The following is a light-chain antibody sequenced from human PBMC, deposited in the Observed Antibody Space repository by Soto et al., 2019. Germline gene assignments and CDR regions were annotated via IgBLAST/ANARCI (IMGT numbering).Light chain of an antibody. CDR1: QTVSNW. J-gene: IGKJ1*01. CDR3: QKYNSYSQT. CDR2: KAS. Sequence: DIQLTQSPSTLSASVGDRVPITCRASQTVSNWLAWYQQKPGKAPKLLIYKASILESGVPSRFSGSGSGTEFTLTISSLQPEDFATYYCQKYNSYSQTFGQGTKVEIK. V-gene: IGKV1-5*03.